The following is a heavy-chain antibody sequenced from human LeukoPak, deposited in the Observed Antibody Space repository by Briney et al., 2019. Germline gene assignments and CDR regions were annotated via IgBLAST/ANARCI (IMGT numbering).Heavy chain of an antibody. J-gene: IGHJ3*02. CDR3: ARSGTHAFDM. CDR2: IYYSGGA. V-gene: IGHV4-59*01. Sequence: SDTLSLTCSVSGGSMNDYYWSWIRQPPGKGLEWVGHIYYSGGATSSPSLTSRLTMSIDTSHSHFSLQLTSVTAADTAIYFCARSGTHAFDMWGQGTLVTVSS. CDR1: GGSMNDYY.